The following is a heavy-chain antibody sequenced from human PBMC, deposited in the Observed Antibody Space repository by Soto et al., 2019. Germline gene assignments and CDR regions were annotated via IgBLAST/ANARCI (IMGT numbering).Heavy chain of an antibody. CDR1: GFTFSSYG. CDR3: TTVAPGSSGWYAFY. V-gene: IGHV3-33*01. Sequence: QVQLVESGGGVVQPGRSLRLSCAASGFTFSSYGMHWVRQAPGKGLEWVAIIWYDGSNKYYADSVKGRFTVSRDNSKNTLYLQMNSLKTEDTAVYYCTTVAPGSSGWYAFYWGQGTLVTVSS. J-gene: IGHJ4*02. D-gene: IGHD6-19*01. CDR2: IWYDGSNK.